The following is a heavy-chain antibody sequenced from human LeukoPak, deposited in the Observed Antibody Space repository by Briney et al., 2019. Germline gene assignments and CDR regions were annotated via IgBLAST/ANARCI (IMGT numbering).Heavy chain of an antibody. Sequence: GASLQISCKGSGYRFTSYWIGWVRQLPGKGLEWMGIIYPGDSDTRYSPSFQGQVTISADKSISTAYLQWSSLKASDTAMYYCARQLYGSGSYYSYDAFDIWGQGTMVTVSS. J-gene: IGHJ3*02. CDR1: GYRFTSYW. CDR2: IYPGDSDT. D-gene: IGHD3-10*01. CDR3: ARQLYGSGSYYSYDAFDI. V-gene: IGHV5-51*01.